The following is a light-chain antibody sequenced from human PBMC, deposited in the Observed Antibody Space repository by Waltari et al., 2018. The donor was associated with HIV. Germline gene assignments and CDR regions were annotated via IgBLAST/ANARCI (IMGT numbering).Light chain of an antibody. Sequence: SYVLTQPPSVSVAPGQTATITCAGNNIGTKSVPWYQQKPGQAPVLVFYDDNDRSSGILEGFAGFKAENTTTLTIIGVEAGDEADYYCQVWDRSSGQMVFGGGTKLTVL. V-gene: IGLV3-21*02. J-gene: IGLJ2*01. CDR2: DDN. CDR1: NIGTKS. CDR3: QVWDRSSGQMV.